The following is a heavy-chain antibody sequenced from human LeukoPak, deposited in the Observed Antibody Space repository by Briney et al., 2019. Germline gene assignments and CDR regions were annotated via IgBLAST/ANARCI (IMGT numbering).Heavy chain of an antibody. CDR1: GGSISTYY. Sequence: PSETLSLTCTVSGGSISTYYWSWIRQPPGKGLEWIGNIYYSGSTNYNPSLKSRVTISVDTSKNQFSLKLSSVTAADTAVYYCARVPAGNWFDPWGQGTLVTVSS. CDR2: IYYSGST. CDR3: ARVPAGNWFDP. V-gene: IGHV4-59*01. J-gene: IGHJ5*02. D-gene: IGHD2-2*01.